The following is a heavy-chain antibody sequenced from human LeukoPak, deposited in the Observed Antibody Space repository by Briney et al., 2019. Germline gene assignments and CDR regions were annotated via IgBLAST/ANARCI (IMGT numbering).Heavy chain of an antibody. J-gene: IGHJ6*03. V-gene: IGHV1-46*01. D-gene: IGHD3-10*01. CDR2: INPSGDNT. Sequence: ASVKVSCKASGYTFTNNFMHWVRQAPGQGLEWMGIINPSGDNTWYAQKFQGRVTMTRDMATSTDYMEVSSLRSEDTAVYYCARGSYGSGSYSFSYYYYYMDVWGKGTTVTISS. CDR3: ARGSYGSGSYSFSYYYYYMDV. CDR1: GYTFTNNF.